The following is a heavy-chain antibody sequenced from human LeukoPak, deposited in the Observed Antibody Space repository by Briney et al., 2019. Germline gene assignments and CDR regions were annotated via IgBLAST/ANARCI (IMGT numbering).Heavy chain of an antibody. CDR3: ARSRELLGDYYFDY. CDR1: GFTFSDYY. D-gene: IGHD1-26*01. Sequence: GGSLRLSCAASGFTFSDYYMSWVRQAPGKGLEWVSRISGSDGSTDYADSVKGRFTISRDNSKNTLYLQMNSLRAEDTAVYYCARSRELLGDYYFDYWGQGTLVTVSS. J-gene: IGHJ4*02. V-gene: IGHV3-23*01. CDR2: ISGSDGST.